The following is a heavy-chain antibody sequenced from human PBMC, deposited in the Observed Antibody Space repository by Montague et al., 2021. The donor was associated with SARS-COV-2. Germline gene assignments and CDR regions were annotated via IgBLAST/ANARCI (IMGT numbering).Heavy chain of an antibody. V-gene: IGHV4-4*07. D-gene: IGHD2-2*01. J-gene: IGHJ6*02. Sequence: SETLSLTCTVSGGSISSYYWSWIRQPAGKGLEWMGRIYTSGSTNYNPSPKSRVTISVDTSKNQFSLKLSSVTAADTAVYYCAGGQVPGLVEDYYYGMDVWGQGTTVTVSS. CDR3: AGGQVPGLVEDYYYGMDV. CDR1: GGSISSYY. CDR2: IYTSGST.